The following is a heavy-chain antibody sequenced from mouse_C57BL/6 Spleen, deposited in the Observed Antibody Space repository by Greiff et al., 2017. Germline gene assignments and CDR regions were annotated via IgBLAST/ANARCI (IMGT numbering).Heavy chain of an antibody. Sequence: VQLQQSGAELVRPGTSVKVSCKASGYAFTNYLIEWVKQRPGQGLEWIGVINPGSGGTNYNEKFKGKATLTADKSSSTAYMQLSSLTSEDSAVYFCARSHYYGSSRGYFDVWGTGTTVTVSA. D-gene: IGHD1-1*01. CDR2: INPGSGGT. CDR3: ARSHYYGSSRGYFDV. CDR1: GYAFTNYL. V-gene: IGHV1-54*01. J-gene: IGHJ1*03.